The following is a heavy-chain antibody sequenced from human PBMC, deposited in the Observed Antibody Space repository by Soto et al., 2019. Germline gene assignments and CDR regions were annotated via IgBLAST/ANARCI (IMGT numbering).Heavy chain of an antibody. J-gene: IGHJ4*02. Sequence: EVQLVESGGGLVQPGGSLRLSCAASGFTFSSYWMHWVRQTPEKGLVWVSHIASDGRSKTYADPVKGRFSISRDNARNTLYLQMNSLRVDDTAVYYFARDTFGVGIDYWGQGILVTVSS. CDR1: GFTFSSYW. V-gene: IGHV3-74*01. CDR2: IASDGRSK. CDR3: ARDTFGVGIDY. D-gene: IGHD3-16*01.